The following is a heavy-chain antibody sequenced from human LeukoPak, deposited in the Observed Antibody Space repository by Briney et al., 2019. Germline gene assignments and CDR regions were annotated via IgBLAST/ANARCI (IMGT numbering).Heavy chain of an antibody. J-gene: IGHJ4*02. CDR3: ARGPREKLWTRMFDY. D-gene: IGHD3-10*01. CDR2: IYYRGNT. CDR1: GGSISNYY. V-gene: IGHV4-59*01. Sequence: SETLSLTCTASGGSISNYYWSWIRQPPGRGLEWIGYIYYRGNTNYNPSLKSRVTISVDTSKNQFSLKLSSVTAADTAVYYCARGPREKLWTRMFDYWGQGTLVTVSS.